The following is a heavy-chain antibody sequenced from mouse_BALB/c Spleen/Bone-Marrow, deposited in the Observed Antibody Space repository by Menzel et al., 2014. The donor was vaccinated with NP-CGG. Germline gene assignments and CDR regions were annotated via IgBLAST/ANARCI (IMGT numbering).Heavy chain of an antibody. Sequence: VQLKQSGPELVEPGASVKVSCKASGYAFTSYNMYWVKQSHGKSLEWIGYIDPYNGGTSYNQKFKGKATLTVDKSSSTAYMHLNSLTSEDSAVYYCARIGIGNIGGAYWGQGTLVTVSA. CDR3: ARIGIGNIGGAY. CDR2: IDPYNGGT. V-gene: IGHV1S135*01. J-gene: IGHJ3*01. D-gene: IGHD4-1*01. CDR1: GYAFTSYN.